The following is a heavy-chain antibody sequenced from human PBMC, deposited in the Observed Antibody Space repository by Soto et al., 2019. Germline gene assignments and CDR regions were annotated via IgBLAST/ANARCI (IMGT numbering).Heavy chain of an antibody. CDR2: VNPSSGGT. D-gene: IGHD2-21*02. V-gene: IGHV1-46*01. CDR3: ARTAIARYHHCAVDF. Sequence: ASVKGSCKASGSTFTNEEMHWVRRAPGQGPEWMGIVNPSSGGTTYAQEFQGRVTMTRDTSTSTVYMELISLRSEDTAVYYCARTAIARYHHCAVDFCGQRTIVTLF. J-gene: IGHJ3*01. CDR1: GSTFTNEE.